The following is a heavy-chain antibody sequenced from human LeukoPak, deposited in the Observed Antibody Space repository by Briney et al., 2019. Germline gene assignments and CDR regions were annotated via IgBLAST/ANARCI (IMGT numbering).Heavy chain of an antibody. CDR3: ARRLEVGASDLDY. Sequence: PGGSLRLSCAASGFIFSGSAIHWVRQTSGKGLEWVGRIRNIANSYATSYAASVKGRFTISRDDSKNTAFLQLNSLEIEDTAMYYCARRLEVGASDLDYWGQGALVTVSS. CDR1: GFIFSGSA. J-gene: IGHJ4*02. V-gene: IGHV3-73*01. D-gene: IGHD1-26*01. CDR2: IRNIANSYAT.